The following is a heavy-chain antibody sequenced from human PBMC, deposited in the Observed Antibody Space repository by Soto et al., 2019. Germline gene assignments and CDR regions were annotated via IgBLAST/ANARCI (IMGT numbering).Heavy chain of an antibody. V-gene: IGHV3-23*01. CDR3: ASDIVVVPAKFPYYGMDV. Sequence: GGSLRLSCAASGFTFSSYAMSWVRQAPGKGLEWVSAISGSGGSTYYADSVKGRFTISRDNSKNTLYLQMNSLRAEDTAVYYCASDIVVVPAKFPYYGMDVWGHGTTVTVSS. CDR1: GFTFSSYA. D-gene: IGHD2-2*01. J-gene: IGHJ6*02. CDR2: ISGSGGST.